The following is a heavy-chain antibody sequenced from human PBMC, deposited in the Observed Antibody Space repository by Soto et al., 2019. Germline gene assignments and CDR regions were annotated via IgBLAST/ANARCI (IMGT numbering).Heavy chain of an antibody. V-gene: IGHV1-18*04. D-gene: IGHD2-2*01. CDR3: ARVGYCSSTSCYWWFDP. CDR1: GYTFTSYG. Sequence: GASVKVSCKASGYTFTSYGISWVRQAPGQGLEWMGWISAYNGNTNYAQKLQGRVTMTTDTSTSTAYMELRSLRSDDTAVYYCARVGYCSSTSCYWWFDPWGQGTLVTVSS. CDR2: ISAYNGNT. J-gene: IGHJ5*02.